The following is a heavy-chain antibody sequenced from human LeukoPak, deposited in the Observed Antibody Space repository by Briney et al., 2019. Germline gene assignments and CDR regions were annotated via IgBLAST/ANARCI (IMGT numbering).Heavy chain of an antibody. J-gene: IGHJ4*02. V-gene: IGHV3-48*01. CDR1: GFTFSSHS. CDR2: ISSSSSTT. CDR3: AKDLGSVVTPPSLDF. Sequence: GGSLRLSCAASGFTFSSHSMNWVRQAPGKGLEWVSYISSSSSTTYYADSVKGRFTISRDNSKNTLYLQMSSLRAEDTAVYYCAKDLGSVVTPPSLDFWGQGTLVTVSS. D-gene: IGHD4-23*01.